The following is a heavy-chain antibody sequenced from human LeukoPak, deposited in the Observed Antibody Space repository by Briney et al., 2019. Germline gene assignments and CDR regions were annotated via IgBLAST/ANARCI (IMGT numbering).Heavy chain of an antibody. J-gene: IGHJ3*02. V-gene: IGHV4-39*01. CDR2: IYYSGST. CDR1: GGSISSSSYY. Sequence: SETLSLTCTVSGGSISSSSYYWGWIRQPPGKGLEWIGSIYYSGSTYYNPSLKSRVTISVDTSKNQFSLKLSSVTAADTAVYYCARYRAGLDAFDIWGQGTMVTVSS. D-gene: IGHD6-19*01. CDR3: ARYRAGLDAFDI.